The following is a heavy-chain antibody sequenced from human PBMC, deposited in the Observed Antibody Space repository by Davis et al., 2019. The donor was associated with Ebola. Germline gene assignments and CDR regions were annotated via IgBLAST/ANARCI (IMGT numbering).Heavy chain of an antibody. CDR1: GFTFSSYA. D-gene: IGHD5-24*01. CDR2: ISYDGSNK. J-gene: IGHJ4*02. Sequence: GESLKISCAASGFTFSSYAMHWVRQAPGKGLEWVAVISYDGSNKYYADSVKGRFTISRDNSKNTLYLQMNSLRAEDTAVYYCAVRRDGYNVRDDYWGQGTLVTVSS. V-gene: IGHV3-30-3*01. CDR3: AVRRDGYNVRDDY.